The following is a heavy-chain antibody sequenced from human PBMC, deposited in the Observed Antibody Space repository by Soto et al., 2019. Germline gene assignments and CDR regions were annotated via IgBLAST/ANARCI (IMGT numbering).Heavy chain of an antibody. V-gene: IGHV3-66*01. Sequence: EVQLVESGGGLVQPGGSLRLSCAASGFTVSSNYMSWVRQAPGKGLEWVSVIYSGGSTYYADSVKGRVTISRDNSKNTLYLQMNSLRAENTAVYYCAIHSSTSCYAWSCACDIWGQGTMVTVSA. CDR1: GFTVSSNY. CDR3: AIHSSTSCYAWSCACDI. D-gene: IGHD2-2*01. CDR2: IYSGGST. J-gene: IGHJ3*02.